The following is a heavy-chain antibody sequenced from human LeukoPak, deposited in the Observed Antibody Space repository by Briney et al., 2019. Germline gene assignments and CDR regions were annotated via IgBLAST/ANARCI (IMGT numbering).Heavy chain of an antibody. V-gene: IGHV1-18*01. CDR2: ISAYNGNT. J-gene: IGHJ4*02. CDR3: ARDDALVATGSFDY. D-gene: IGHD5-12*01. CDR1: GYTFTNYG. Sequence: GASVKVSCKASGYTFTNYGISWVRQAPGQGLEWMGWISAYNGNTNYAEKLQGRVTMTTDTSTSTAYMELRSLRSDDTAVYYCARDDALVATGSFDYWGQGTLVTVSS.